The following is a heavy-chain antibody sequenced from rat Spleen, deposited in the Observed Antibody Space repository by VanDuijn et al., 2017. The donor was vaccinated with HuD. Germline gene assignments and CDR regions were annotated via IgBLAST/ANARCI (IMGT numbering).Heavy chain of an antibody. Sequence: QVQLKESGPGLVQPSQTLSLTCTVSGFSLISNSVHWVRQPPGKGLEWMGGIWNDESTDYNSALKSRLSISRDTSKSQVFLKMNSLQTEDIATYYCARSFYGYNYDHFDYWGQGVMVTVSS. V-gene: IGHV2-1*01. D-gene: IGHD1-9*01. J-gene: IGHJ2*01. CDR3: ARSFYGYNYDHFDY. CDR1: GFSLISNS. CDR2: IWNDEST.